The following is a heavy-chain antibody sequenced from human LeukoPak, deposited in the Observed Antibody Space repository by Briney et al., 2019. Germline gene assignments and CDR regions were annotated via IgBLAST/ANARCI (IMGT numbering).Heavy chain of an antibody. CDR3: VRSTVVIPGDMEGAFDI. CDR1: GFTFTTYY. J-gene: IGHJ3*02. CDR2: LNPSGGST. V-gene: IGHV1-46*01. Sequence: GASVKVSCKTSGFTFTTYYIHWVRQAPGQGLDWMGILNPSGGSTTYAQKFQGRVSMTRDTSTSTVYMELSSLRSGDTAVYYCVRSTVVIPGDMEGAFDIWGQGTMVTVSS. D-gene: IGHD2-2*01.